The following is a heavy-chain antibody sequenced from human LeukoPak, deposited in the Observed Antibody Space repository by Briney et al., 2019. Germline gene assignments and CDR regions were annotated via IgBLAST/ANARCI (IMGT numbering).Heavy chain of an antibody. J-gene: IGHJ4*02. CDR3: ARGGHLGY. Sequence: GGSLRLSCAASGFTVSSNYMSWVRQVPGKGLEWVANIKQDGSEKYYVDSVKGRFTISRDNAKNSLYLQMNSLRGEDTAVYYCARGGHLGYWGQGTLVTVSS. V-gene: IGHV3-7*01. CDR2: IKQDGSEK. CDR1: GFTVSSNY.